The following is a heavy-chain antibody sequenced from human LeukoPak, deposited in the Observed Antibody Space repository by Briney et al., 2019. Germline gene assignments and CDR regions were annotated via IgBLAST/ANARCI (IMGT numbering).Heavy chain of an antibody. V-gene: IGHV1-2*02. CDR3: ARDRGGAWFYYYYMDV. CDR2: INPNSGGT. D-gene: IGHD2-21*01. CDR1: GYTSTGYY. J-gene: IGHJ6*03. Sequence: ASVKVSCKASGYTSTGYYMHWVRQAPGQGLEWMGWINPNSGGTNYAQKFQGRVTMTRDTSISTAYMELSRLRSDDTAVYYCARDRGGAWFYYYYMDVWGKGTTVTVSS.